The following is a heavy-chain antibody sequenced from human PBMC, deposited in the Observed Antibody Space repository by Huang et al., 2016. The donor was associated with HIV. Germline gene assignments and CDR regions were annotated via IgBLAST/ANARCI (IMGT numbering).Heavy chain of an antibody. V-gene: IGHV3-21*01. J-gene: IGHJ3*02. CDR1: GFTFSSYS. CDR2: ISSSSRNI. CDR3: ARVGGVAAGTFGTFDI. D-gene: IGHD6-19*01. Sequence: EVQLVESGGGLVKPGGSLRLSCAASGFTFSSYSMNWVRQGPGKGLEGFSSISSSSRNIYYADSGKGRFTIARDNAKNSLYLQMNSLRAEDTAVYYCARVGGVAAGTFGTFDIWGQGTMVTVSS.